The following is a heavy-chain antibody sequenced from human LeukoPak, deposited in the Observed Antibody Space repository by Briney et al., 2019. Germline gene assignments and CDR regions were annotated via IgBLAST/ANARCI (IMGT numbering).Heavy chain of an antibody. CDR1: GYTFTSHY. CDR3: ARAFQSLGGLSLPDY. Sequence: ASVKVSCKASGYTFTSHYMHWVRQAPGQGLEWMGWIHPSTGNPTYAQGFTGRFVFSLDTSVSTTYLQISGLKAEDTAVYFCARAFQSLGGLSLPDYWGQGTLVTVSS. CDR2: IHPSTGNP. V-gene: IGHV7-4-1*02. D-gene: IGHD3-16*02. J-gene: IGHJ4*02.